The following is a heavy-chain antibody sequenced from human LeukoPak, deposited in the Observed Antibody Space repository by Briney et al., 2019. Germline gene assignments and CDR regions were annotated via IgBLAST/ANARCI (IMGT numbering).Heavy chain of an antibody. J-gene: IGHJ4*02. CDR2: INPNSGGT. D-gene: IGHD2-2*01. CDR1: GYTFTGYS. CDR3: ARDPNIVVVPAADFDY. Sequence: EASVKVSCKASGYTFTGYSINWVRQAPGQGLEWMGWINPNSGGTNYAQKFQGRVTMTRDTSISTAYMELSRLRSDDTAVYYCARDPNIVVVPAADFDYWGQGTLVTVSS. V-gene: IGHV1-2*02.